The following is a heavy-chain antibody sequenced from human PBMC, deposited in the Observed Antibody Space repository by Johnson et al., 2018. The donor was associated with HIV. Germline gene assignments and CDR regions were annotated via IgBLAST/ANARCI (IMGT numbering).Heavy chain of an antibody. CDR2: ISYDGSSK. D-gene: IGHD3-22*01. Sequence: QVQLVESGGGVVQPGRSLRLSCAAYGFTFRTFPMHWVRQAPGKGLEWMAFISYDGSSKFYPNSLKGRFSISRDNSKNTVYLQMNSLRTEDTAVYYCARGITMIAVVKGDAFDMWGQGTMVTVSS. V-gene: IGHV3-30*04. CDR3: ARGITMIAVVKGDAFDM. CDR1: GFTFRTFP. J-gene: IGHJ3*02.